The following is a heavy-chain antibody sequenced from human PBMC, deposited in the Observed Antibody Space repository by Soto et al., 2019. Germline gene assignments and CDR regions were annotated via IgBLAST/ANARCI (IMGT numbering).Heavy chain of an antibody. CDR1: GFNFTGYA. J-gene: IGHJ4*02. D-gene: IGHD6-19*01. V-gene: IGHV3-23*01. CDR3: SKTPMEAVGTQFLDL. CDR2: ISGPSYAS. Sequence: GGSLRLSCVASGFNFTGYAMAWVRQPPGKGLEWVTSISGPSYASFTADSLRGRFTVYRDNSKDTLFLQMKNLRVEDTAIYYFSKTPMEAVGTQFLDLWGQGTLVTVSS.